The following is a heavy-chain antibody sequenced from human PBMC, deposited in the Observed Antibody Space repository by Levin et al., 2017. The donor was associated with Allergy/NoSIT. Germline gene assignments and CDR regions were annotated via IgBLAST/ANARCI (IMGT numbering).Heavy chain of an antibody. V-gene: IGHV4-39*01. Sequence: SETLSLTCNVSGGSIRGGSYSWGWIRQPPEKGLEWIGAISSGRSTYYNPSFNSRLTISLDTSKNLFSLKLDSLTAADTAVYYCATGPSGFDYWGQGTLVTVSS. CDR3: ATGPSGFDY. CDR2: ISSGRST. J-gene: IGHJ4*02. D-gene: IGHD1-26*01. CDR1: GGSIRGGSYS.